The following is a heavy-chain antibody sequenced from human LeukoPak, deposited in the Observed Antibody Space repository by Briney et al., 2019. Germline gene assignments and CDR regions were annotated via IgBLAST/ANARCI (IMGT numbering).Heavy chain of an antibody. Sequence: SETLSLTCAVYGGSFSGYYWSWIRQPPGKGLEWIGEINHSGSTNYNPSLKSRVTISVDTSKNQFSPKLSSVTAADTAVYYCAREAINYYDSSGYYSIHYLDYWGQGTLVTVSS. D-gene: IGHD3-22*01. CDR2: INHSGST. J-gene: IGHJ4*02. V-gene: IGHV4-34*01. CDR1: GGSFSGYY. CDR3: AREAINYYDSSGYYSIHYLDY.